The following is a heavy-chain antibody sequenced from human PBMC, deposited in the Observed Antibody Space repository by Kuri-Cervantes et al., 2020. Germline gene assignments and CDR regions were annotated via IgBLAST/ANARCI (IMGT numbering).Heavy chain of an antibody. D-gene: IGHD2-2*01. CDR2: IIPIFGTA. CDR3: ARVGRSVSPVVVPAAMSYYYMDV. V-gene: IGHV1-69*13. J-gene: IGHJ6*03. CDR1: GGTFSSYA. Sequence: SVKVSCKASGGTFSSYAISWVRQAPGQGLEWMGGIIPIFGTANYVQKFQGRVTITADESTSTAYMELSSLRSEDTAVYYCARVGRSVSPVVVPAAMSYYYMDVWGKGTTVAVSS.